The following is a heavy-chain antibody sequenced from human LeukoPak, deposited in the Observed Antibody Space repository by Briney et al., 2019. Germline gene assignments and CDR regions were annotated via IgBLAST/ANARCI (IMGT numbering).Heavy chain of an antibody. V-gene: IGHV4-39*01. Sequence: SETLSLTCTVSGGSISSSSYYWGWIRQPPGKGLEWIGSIYYSGSTYYNPSLKSRVTISVDTFKNQFSLKLSSVTAADTAVYYCWGYSYGYYYFDYWGQGTLVTVSS. CDR1: GGSISSSSYY. CDR2: IYYSGST. J-gene: IGHJ4*02. D-gene: IGHD5-18*01. CDR3: WGYSYGYYYFDY.